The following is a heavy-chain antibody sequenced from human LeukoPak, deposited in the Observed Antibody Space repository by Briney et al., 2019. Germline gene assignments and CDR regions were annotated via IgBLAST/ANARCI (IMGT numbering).Heavy chain of an antibody. Sequence: PSETLSLTCAVYGGSFSGYDRNWIRQSPGKGLEWVGDINHTGSTSYSPSLKSRVTISLDTSKNQFSLKLTSVTAADTAVYYCARGMRRRYCGGAACDRQAAYLQRWGQGALVIVSS. CDR3: ARGMRRRYCGGAACDRQAAYLQR. V-gene: IGHV4-34*01. CDR2: INHTGST. D-gene: IGHD2-21*01. J-gene: IGHJ1*01. CDR1: GGSFSGYD.